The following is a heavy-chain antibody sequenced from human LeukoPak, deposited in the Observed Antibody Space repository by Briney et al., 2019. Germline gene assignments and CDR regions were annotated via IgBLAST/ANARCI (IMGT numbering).Heavy chain of an antibody. CDR3: AKDPGVYSSSPSRFDP. CDR2: ILYDGSNK. CDR1: GFTFSSYG. V-gene: IGHV3-30*02. Sequence: GGSLRLSCAASGFTFSSYGMHWVRQAPGKGLVWVAFILYDGSNKYYADSVKGRFTISRDNSKNTLYLQMNSLRAEDTAVYYCAKDPGVYSSSPSRFDPWVQGTLVTVSS. D-gene: IGHD6-6*01. J-gene: IGHJ5*02.